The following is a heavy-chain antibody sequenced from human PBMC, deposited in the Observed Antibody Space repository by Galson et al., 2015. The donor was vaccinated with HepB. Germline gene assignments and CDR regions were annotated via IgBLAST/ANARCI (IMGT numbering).Heavy chain of an antibody. V-gene: IGHV3-30-3*01. Sequence: SLRLSCAASGFTFSSYAMHWVRQAPGKGLEWVAVISYDGSNKYYADSVKGRFTISRDNSKNTLYLQMNSLRAEDTAVYYCARDRSTPLNWNYFPQHYYYYGMDVWGQGTTVTVSS. D-gene: IGHD1-7*01. CDR1: GFTFSSYA. J-gene: IGHJ6*02. CDR3: ARDRSTPLNWNYFPQHYYYYGMDV. CDR2: ISYDGSNK.